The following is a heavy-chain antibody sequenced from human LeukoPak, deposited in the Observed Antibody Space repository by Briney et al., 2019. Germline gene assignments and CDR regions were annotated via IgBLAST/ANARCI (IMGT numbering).Heavy chain of an antibody. CDR1: GGSISSYY. CDR3: ARVRPQEYCGGDCYSWYFDL. Sequence: SETLSLTCTVSGGSISSYYWSWIRQPPGKGLEWIGYIYYSGSTNYNPSLKSRVTISVDTSKNQSSLKLSSVTAADTAVYYCARVRPQEYCGGDCYSWYFDLWGRGTLVTVSS. D-gene: IGHD2-21*02. CDR2: IYYSGST. V-gene: IGHV4-59*01. J-gene: IGHJ2*01.